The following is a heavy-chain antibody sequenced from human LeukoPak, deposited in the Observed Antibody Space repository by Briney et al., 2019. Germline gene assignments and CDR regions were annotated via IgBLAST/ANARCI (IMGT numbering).Heavy chain of an antibody. Sequence: SETLSLTCTVSGYSISGGYYWGWIRQPPGKGLEWIGSGSTYYNPSLKSRVTISVDTSKNQFSLKLSSVTAADTAVYYCARQEPSINWFDPWGQGTLVTVSS. CDR1: GYSISGGYY. CDR3: ARQEPSINWFDP. V-gene: IGHV4-38-2*02. J-gene: IGHJ5*02. CDR2: SGST. D-gene: IGHD1-26*01.